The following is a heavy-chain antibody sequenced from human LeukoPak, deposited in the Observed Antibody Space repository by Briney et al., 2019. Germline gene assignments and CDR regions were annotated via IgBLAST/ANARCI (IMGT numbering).Heavy chain of an antibody. CDR3: ARHRRYDFWSGYYGEGYYMDV. Sequence: SETLSLTCTVSGGSISSSSYYWGWIRQPPGKGLEWIGSIYYSGSTYYNPSLKSRVTISVDTSKNQFSLKLSSVTAADTAVYYCARHRRYDFWSGYYGEGYYMDVWGKGTTVTVSS. J-gene: IGHJ6*03. D-gene: IGHD3-3*01. CDR2: IYYSGST. V-gene: IGHV4-39*01. CDR1: GGSISSSSYY.